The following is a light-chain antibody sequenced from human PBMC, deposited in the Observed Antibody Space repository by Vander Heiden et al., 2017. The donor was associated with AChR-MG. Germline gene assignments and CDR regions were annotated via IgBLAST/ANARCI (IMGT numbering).Light chain of an antibody. V-gene: IGLV1-40*01. CDR2: GNS. J-gene: IGLJ3*02. CDR3: QSYDSSLSVGV. Sequence: QSVLTQPPSVSAAPGQRVTISCTGSSSNIGAGYDVHWYQQLPGTAPKLLIYGNSNRPSGVPDRFSGSKSGTSASLAITGLQAEDEADYYCQSYDSSLSVGVFGGGTKLTVL. CDR1: SSNIGAGYD.